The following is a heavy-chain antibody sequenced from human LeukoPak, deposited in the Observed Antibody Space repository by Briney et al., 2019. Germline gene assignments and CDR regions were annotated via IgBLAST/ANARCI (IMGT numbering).Heavy chain of an antibody. J-gene: IGHJ6*02. CDR3: ARERWHCRINCYSVYYYALDV. D-gene: IGHD2-15*01. V-gene: IGHV1-3*01. CDR2: INPGNGDT. CDR1: GYTFTNYA. Sequence: ASVKVSCKGSGYTFTNYAVHWVRQAPGQRLEWLGWINPGNGDTKYSQNFQGRVTVTSDTSAATAYVELNSLTSEDTAVYYCARERWHCRINCYSVYYYALDVWGQGTTVTVSS.